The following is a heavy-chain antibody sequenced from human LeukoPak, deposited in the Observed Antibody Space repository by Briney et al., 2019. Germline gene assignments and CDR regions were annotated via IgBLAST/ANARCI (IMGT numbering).Heavy chain of an antibody. J-gene: IGHJ4*02. V-gene: IGHV3-48*04. D-gene: IGHD2-21*01. CDR2: ISSSGSTT. CDR3: ARDGGDYFDY. Sequence: GGSLRLSCAASRFTFSAYSMTWVRQAPGKGLEWVSYISSSGSTTYYADSVKGRFTISRDNAKNSLYLQMNSLRAEDTAVYYCARDGGDYFDYWGQGTLVTVSS. CDR1: RFTFSAYS.